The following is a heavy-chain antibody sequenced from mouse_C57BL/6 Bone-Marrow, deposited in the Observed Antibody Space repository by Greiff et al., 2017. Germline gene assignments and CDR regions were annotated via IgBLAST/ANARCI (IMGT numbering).Heavy chain of an antibody. CDR1: GFTFSDYY. D-gene: IGHD1-1*01. J-gene: IGHJ1*03. V-gene: IGHV5-12*01. Sequence: EVQRVESGGGLVQPGGSLKLSCAASGFTFSDYYMYWVRQTPEKRLEWVAYISNGGGSTYYPDTVKGRFTIARDNAKNTLYLQMMRLKAEDSAMYYCARPDYGSSDWYFDVWGTGTTVTVSS. CDR3: ARPDYGSSDWYFDV. CDR2: ISNGGGST.